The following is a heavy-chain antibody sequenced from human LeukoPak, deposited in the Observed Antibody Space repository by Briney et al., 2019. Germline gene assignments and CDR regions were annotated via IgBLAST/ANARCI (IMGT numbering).Heavy chain of an antibody. J-gene: IGHJ4*02. D-gene: IGHD2/OR15-2a*01. CDR3: ARDPCENLSFDY. V-gene: IGHV3-30-3*01. CDR1: GFTFSSYA. CDR2: ISYDGSNK. Sequence: GRSLRLSCAASGFTFSSYAMHWVRQAPGKGLEWVAVISYDGSNKYYADSVKGRFTISRDNSKNTLYLQMNSLRAEDTAVYYCARDPCENLSFDYWGQGTLVTVSS.